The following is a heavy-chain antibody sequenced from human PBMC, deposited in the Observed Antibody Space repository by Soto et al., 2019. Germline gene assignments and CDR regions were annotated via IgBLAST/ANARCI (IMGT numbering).Heavy chain of an antibody. Sequence: GASVKVSCKASGYTFTSYAMHWVRQAPGQRLEWMGWINAGNGNTKYSQKFQGRVTITRDTSASTAYMELSSPRSEDTAVYYCARGGVLLWFGELFQGKTWFDYWGQGTLVTVSS. CDR3: ARGGVLLWFGELFQGKTWFDY. D-gene: IGHD3-10*01. J-gene: IGHJ4*02. CDR1: GYTFTSYA. V-gene: IGHV1-3*01. CDR2: INAGNGNT.